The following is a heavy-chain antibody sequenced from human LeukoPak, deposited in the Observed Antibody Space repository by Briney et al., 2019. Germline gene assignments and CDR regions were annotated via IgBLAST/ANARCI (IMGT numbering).Heavy chain of an antibody. Sequence: GGSLRLSCAASGFTFSSYWMHWVRQAPGKGLVWVSRMNSDGSSTSYADSVKGRFTISRDNSKNTLYLQMNSLRAEDTAVFYCAKDRRGGVRGPKYYYYGMDVWGQGTTVTVSS. CDR2: MNSDGSST. CDR3: AKDRRGGVRGPKYYYYGMDV. CDR1: GFTFSSYW. J-gene: IGHJ6*02. V-gene: IGHV3-74*01. D-gene: IGHD3-10*01.